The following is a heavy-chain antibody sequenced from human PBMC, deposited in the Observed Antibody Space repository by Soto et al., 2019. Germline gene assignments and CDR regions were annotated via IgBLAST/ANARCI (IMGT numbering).Heavy chain of an antibody. CDR2: TSYDGSDK. D-gene: IGHD3-16*01. J-gene: IGHJ1*01. V-gene: IGHV3-30*19. Sequence: QVQLVESGGGVVQPGTSLRVSCVGSGFTFRSYVIHWVRQAPGKGLEWVALTSYDGSDKYYDDSVRGRFTISRDNSRNAVDLQMDSLSREDTALYYCARWGTTGGLDVWGQGTLVSV. CDR1: GFTFRSYV. CDR3: ARWGTTGGLDV.